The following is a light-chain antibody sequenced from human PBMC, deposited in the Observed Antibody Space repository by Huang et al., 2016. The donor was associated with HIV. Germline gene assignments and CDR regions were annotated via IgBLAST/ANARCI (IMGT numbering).Light chain of an antibody. CDR2: AAS. J-gene: IGKJ5*01. V-gene: IGKV1-39*01. Sequence: DIQMTQSPSSLSASVGDTVTITCRASQSISSYLNWYQQRPGKAPNLLIYAASTLQSGFPSRFSGSGSGTDFTLTINSLHPEDLATYYCQQTYSSLPTFGQGTRLE. CDR3: QQTYSSLPT. CDR1: QSISSY.